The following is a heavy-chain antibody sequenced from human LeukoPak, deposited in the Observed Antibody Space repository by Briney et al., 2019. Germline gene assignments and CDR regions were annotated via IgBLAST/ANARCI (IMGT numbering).Heavy chain of an antibody. Sequence: SETLSLTCAVYGGSFSGYYWSWIRQPPGKGLEWIGEINHSGSTNYNPSLKSRVTISVDMSKNQFSLKLSSVTAADTAVYYCVGSLRIQLWPKRSPRSVGSKTYYYDSSGSPRGGFDYWGQGTLVTVSS. V-gene: IGHV4-34*01. CDR3: VGSLRIQLWPKRSPRSVGSKTYYYDSSGSPRGGFDY. J-gene: IGHJ4*02. CDR2: INHSGST. D-gene: IGHD3-22*01. CDR1: GGSFSGYY.